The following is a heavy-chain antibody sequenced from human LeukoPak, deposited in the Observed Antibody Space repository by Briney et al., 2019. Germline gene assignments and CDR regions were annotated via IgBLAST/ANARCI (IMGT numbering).Heavy chain of an antibody. CDR3: AKAAVADRYYYYGIDV. Sequence: GGSLRLSCAASGFTFRSYAMHWVRQAPGKGLEWVAVISYDGNNKDYADSVKGRFTISRDNSKNTVYLQMNSLRTEDTAVYYCAKAAVADRYYYYGIDVWGQGTTVTVSS. V-gene: IGHV3-30*04. D-gene: IGHD6-19*01. CDR2: ISYDGNNK. CDR1: GFTFRSYA. J-gene: IGHJ6*02.